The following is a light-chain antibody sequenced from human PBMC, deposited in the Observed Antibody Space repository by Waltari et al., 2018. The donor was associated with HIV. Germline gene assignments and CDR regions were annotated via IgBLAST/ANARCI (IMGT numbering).Light chain of an antibody. CDR1: ELAKQY. CDR2: KDK. J-gene: IGLJ3*02. V-gene: IGLV3-25*03. Sequence: SYDLTQPPSVSVSPGQTASITCSGTELAKQYVYWYRQKAGQAQLVIMSKDKERPPGLPDRFSGSNSGTTATLTSSPVQSEDEAQYYCQSADSTGLYWVFGGGTKLTVL. CDR3: QSADSTGLYWV.